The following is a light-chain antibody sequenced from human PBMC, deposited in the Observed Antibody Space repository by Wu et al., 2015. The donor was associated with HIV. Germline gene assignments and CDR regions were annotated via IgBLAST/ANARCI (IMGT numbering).Light chain of an antibody. CDR1: QNVSSNY. Sequence: EIVLTQFPGTLSLSQGERATLSCRASQNVSSNYLAWYQQKPGQAPRLLIYGASSKATGIPDRFSGSGSGTDFTLTISRLEPEDSAVYYCQQYGSSPTFGQGTKVEIK. J-gene: IGKJ1*01. V-gene: IGKV3-20*01. CDR2: GAS. CDR3: QQYGSSPT.